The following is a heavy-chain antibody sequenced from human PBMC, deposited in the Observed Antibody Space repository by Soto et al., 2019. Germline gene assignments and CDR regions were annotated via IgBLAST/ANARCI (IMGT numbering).Heavy chain of an antibody. D-gene: IGHD3-10*01. Sequence: PSETLSLTCSVSGDSISNNKWWSWVRQPPGKGLEWIGEMHHSGSIHYNASLKSRATLSVDKSRNQLSLQLTSVTAADTALYFCARDKITGLFDYWGQGTLVTV. V-gene: IGHV4-4*02. CDR2: MHHSGSI. J-gene: IGHJ4*02. CDR1: GDSISNNKW. CDR3: ARDKITGLFDY.